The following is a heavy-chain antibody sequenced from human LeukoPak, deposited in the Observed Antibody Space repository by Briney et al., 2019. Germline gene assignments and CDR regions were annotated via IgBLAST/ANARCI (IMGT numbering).Heavy chain of an antibody. CDR2: IYYSGST. V-gene: IGHV4-59*01. Sequence: SETLSLTCTVSGGSISSYYWSWIRQPPGKGLEWIGYIYYSGSTNYNPSLKSRVTISVDTSKNQFSLKLSPVTAADTAVYYCARDRIAAAGTRDYYYYMDVWGKGTTVTISS. CDR1: GGSISSYY. CDR3: ARDRIAAAGTRDYYYYMDV. D-gene: IGHD6-13*01. J-gene: IGHJ6*03.